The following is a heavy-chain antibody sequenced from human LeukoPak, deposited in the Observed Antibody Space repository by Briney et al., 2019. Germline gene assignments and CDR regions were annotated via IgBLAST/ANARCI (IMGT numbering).Heavy chain of an antibody. V-gene: IGHV1-46*01. J-gene: IGHJ4*02. CDR2: INPSGGST. D-gene: IGHD5-24*01. CDR3: SICEARDGHPNYLVY. CDR1: GYTFTNYY. Sequence: ASVKVSCKTSGYTFTNYYIHWVRQAPGQGLEWMGIINPSGGSTVYLQKFQDRVTMTRDTSTSTVSMELGSLRSEDTAVYYLSICEARDGHPNYLVYWGLGTLVTVSS.